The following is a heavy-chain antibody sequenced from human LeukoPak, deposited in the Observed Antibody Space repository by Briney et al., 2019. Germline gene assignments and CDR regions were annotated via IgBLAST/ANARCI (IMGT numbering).Heavy chain of an antibody. V-gene: IGHV3-53*01. Sequence: GGSLRLSCAASGFTVSSNYMSWVRQAPGKGLEYVSVLYHDGGTYSADSVKGRFTISRDNSKNTLYLQMNSLRAEDTAVYYCAKLGFVVLPYYFDYWGLGTLVTVSS. CDR2: LYHDGGT. CDR3: AKLGFVVLPYYFDY. D-gene: IGHD2-2*01. CDR1: GFTVSSNY. J-gene: IGHJ4*02.